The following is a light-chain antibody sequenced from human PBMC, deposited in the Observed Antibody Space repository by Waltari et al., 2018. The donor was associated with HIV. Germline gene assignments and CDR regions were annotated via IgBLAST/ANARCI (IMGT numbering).Light chain of an antibody. CDR2: KDG. CDR3: QSADSSDSSYV. Sequence: SFELTQPPSVSVSPGQTARYTCPGYDLAAPYVYWYQQKAGQAPVLVMVKDGERPSGVPERFFASTSGTTVTLIISGVQAEDEADYYCQSADSSDSSYVFGSGTKVTVL. V-gene: IGLV3-25*03. J-gene: IGLJ1*01. CDR1: DLAAPY.